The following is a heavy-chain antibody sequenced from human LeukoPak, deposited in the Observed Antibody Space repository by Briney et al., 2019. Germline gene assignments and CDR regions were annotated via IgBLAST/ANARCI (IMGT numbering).Heavy chain of an antibody. D-gene: IGHD2-2*01. CDR1: GGSISSGDNY. V-gene: IGHV4-30-4*08. CDR2: IYYSGST. CDR3: ARVRYCSSTSCHLFDY. Sequence: PSETLSLTCTASGGSISSGDNYWSWIRQPPGKGLGWIGYIYYSGSTYYNPSLKSRVTKSVDTSKNQFSLKLSSVTAADTAVYYCARVRYCSSTSCHLFDYWGQGTLVTVSS. J-gene: IGHJ4*02.